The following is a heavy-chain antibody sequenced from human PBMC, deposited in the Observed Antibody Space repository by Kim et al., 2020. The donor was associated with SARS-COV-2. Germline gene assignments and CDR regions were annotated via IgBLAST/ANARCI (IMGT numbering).Heavy chain of an antibody. CDR2: T. V-gene: IGHV3-74*01. CDR3: ATDGAFSFHY. D-gene: IGHD3-16*01. Sequence: TNYADFVNGRFTISRDNAKNTVYLQMNSLRVEDTALYYCATDGAFSFHYWGQGIWVTVSS. J-gene: IGHJ4*02.